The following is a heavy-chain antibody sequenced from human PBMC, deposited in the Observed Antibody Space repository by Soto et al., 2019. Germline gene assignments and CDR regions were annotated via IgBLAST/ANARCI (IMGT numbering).Heavy chain of an antibody. CDR3: ARAYSGRLPRRADYYYAMDV. J-gene: IGHJ6*02. CDR1: AFTLSAYD. Sequence: GGSLRLSCAASAFTLSAYDMHWVRQPNGKGLEWVSALGAADDPYYLGSVKGRFTISRENAKNSLYLQMNNLRAGDTAVYYCARAYSGRLPRRADYYYAMDVWGRGTTVTVSS. D-gene: IGHD2-15*01. V-gene: IGHV3-13*05. CDR2: LGAADDP.